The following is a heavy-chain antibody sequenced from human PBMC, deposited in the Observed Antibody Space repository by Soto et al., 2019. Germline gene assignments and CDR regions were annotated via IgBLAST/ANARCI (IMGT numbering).Heavy chain of an antibody. V-gene: IGHV1-69*04. CDR3: ARETQGFLEWLFDY. CDR1: GGTFSSYT. Sequence: GASVKVSCKASGGTFSSYTISWVRQAPGQGLEWMGRIIPILGIANYAQKFQGRVTITADKSTSTAYMELSSLRSEDTAVYYCARETQGFLEWLFDYWGQGTLVTVSS. J-gene: IGHJ4*02. D-gene: IGHD3-3*01. CDR2: IIPILGIA.